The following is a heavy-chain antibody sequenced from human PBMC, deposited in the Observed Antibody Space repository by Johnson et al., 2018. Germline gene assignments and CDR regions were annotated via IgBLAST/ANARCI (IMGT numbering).Heavy chain of an antibody. J-gene: IGHJ6*03. CDR1: GGYISSSNYY. CDR2: IFHSGST. D-gene: IGHD5-24*01. CDR3: ARVGPDNSFYDMDV. V-gene: IGHV4-39*07. Sequence: QVQLQESGPGLVRPSEILSLTCSVSGGYISSSNYYWGWIRQPPGKGLEWIGSIFHSGSTSHNPSLKIRVTISVDTSSNQFSLKMTSMTAADTAVYYCARVGPDNSFYDMDVWGRGTTVTVSS.